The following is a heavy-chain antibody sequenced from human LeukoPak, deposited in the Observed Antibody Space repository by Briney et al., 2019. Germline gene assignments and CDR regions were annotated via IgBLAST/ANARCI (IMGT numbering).Heavy chain of an antibody. J-gene: IGHJ5*02. CDR1: AYTFSTSW. D-gene: IGHD1-26*01. Sequence: GESLKISCKGSAYTFSTSWIAWVRQMPGKGLEWMGIIFPLDSDTRYSPSFQGQVTISADKSISTAYLQWSSLKASDTAMYYCVRRRGMASGWFDPWGQGTLVTVSS. CDR3: VRRRGMASGWFDP. V-gene: IGHV5-51*01. CDR2: IFPLDSDT.